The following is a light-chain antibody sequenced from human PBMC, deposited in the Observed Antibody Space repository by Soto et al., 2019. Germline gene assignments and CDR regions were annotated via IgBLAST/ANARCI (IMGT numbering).Light chain of an antibody. CDR1: QSVSSGY. Sequence: IMLKQSPGTLSLSPGERATLSCRASQSVSSGYLAWYQQKPGLAPRLLIYDASSRATGISDRFSGSGSGTDFTLTISRLEPEDFAVYYCQQYGSSPSFGGGTKVDI. CDR3: QQYGSSPS. V-gene: IGKV3D-20*01. CDR2: DAS. J-gene: IGKJ4*01.